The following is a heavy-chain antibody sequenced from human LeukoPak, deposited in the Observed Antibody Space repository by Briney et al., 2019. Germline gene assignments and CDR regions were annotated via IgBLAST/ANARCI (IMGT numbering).Heavy chain of an antibody. CDR2: ISYSGGT. CDR1: GVSMRGYY. J-gene: IGHJ4*02. Sequence: SETLSLTCIASGVSMRGYYLTWIRQPPGKGLEWIGYISYSGGTNYNPSLESRVTMSVYTSKNEFSLYVNSVTAADTAIYYCARRAIPSEPHYLDFWGQGILVTVSS. CDR3: ARRAIPSEPHYLDF. V-gene: IGHV4-59*08. D-gene: IGHD2-2*02.